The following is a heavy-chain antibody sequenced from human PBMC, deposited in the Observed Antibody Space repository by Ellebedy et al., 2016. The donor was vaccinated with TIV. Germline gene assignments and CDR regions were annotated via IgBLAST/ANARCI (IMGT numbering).Heavy chain of an antibody. J-gene: IGHJ4*02. CDR2: INHSGST. V-gene: IGHV4-34*01. CDR3: ARGGGGRDSSGYYPCDY. Sequence: SETLSLTXAVYGGSFSGYYWSWIRQPPGKGLEWIGEINHSGSTNYNPSLKSRVTISVDTSKNQFSLKLSSVTAADTAVYYCARGGGGRDSSGYYPCDYWGQGTLVTVSS. D-gene: IGHD3-22*01. CDR1: GGSFSGYY.